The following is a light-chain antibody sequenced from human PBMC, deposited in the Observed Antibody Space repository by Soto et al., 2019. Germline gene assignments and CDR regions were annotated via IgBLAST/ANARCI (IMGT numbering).Light chain of an antibody. J-gene: IGLJ2*01. CDR1: SSDVGGYNY. Sequence: QYALTQPASVSGSPGQSITISCTGTSSDVGGYNYVSWYQQHPGKAPKLMIYEVSNRPSGVSNRFSGSKSGNTASLTISGLQAEDDADYYCSSYTSSSTLVFGGGTKLTVL. CDR2: EVS. CDR3: SSYTSSSTLV. V-gene: IGLV2-14*01.